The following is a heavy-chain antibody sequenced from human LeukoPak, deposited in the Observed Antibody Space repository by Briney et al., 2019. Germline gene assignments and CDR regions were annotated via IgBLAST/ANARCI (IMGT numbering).Heavy chain of an antibody. CDR3: ARDYYDSSGLSDY. V-gene: IGHV3-7*01. CDR1: GFTFGDYS. CDR2: IKQDGSEK. Sequence: PGGSLKLSCTGSGFTFGDYSISWVRQAPGKGLEWVANIKQDGSEKYYVDSVKGRFTISRDNAKNSLYLQMNSLRAEDTAVYYCARDYYDSSGLSDYWGQGTLVTVSS. D-gene: IGHD3-22*01. J-gene: IGHJ4*02.